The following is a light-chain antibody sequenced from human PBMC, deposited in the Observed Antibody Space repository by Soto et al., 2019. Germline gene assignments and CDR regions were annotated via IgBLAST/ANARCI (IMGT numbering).Light chain of an antibody. V-gene: IGKV1-39*01. CDR2: AAS. CDR1: QSIVSY. CDR3: QQSYNTWT. J-gene: IGKJ1*01. Sequence: DIQMTQSPSSLSASVGDRVTITCRASQSIVSYLNWYQQKPGKAPKLLIYAASSLQSGVPSRFSGSGSGTDFTLTISSLQPEDFATYYCQQSYNTWTFGQGTKVEI.